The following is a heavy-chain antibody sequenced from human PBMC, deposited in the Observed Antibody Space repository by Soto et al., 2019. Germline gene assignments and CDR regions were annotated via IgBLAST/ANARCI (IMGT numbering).Heavy chain of an antibody. CDR1: GFTFGEYA. CDR3: TRVPGTNYGSYVA. V-gene: IGHV3-49*03. CDR2: IRSKAYGGTT. Sequence: GGSLRRSCTASGFTFGEYAMSWFRQAPGKGLEWVAFIRSKAYGGTTEYAASVKGRFTISRDDSKSIAYLQMNSLKTEDTAVSYCTRVPGTNYGSYVAWGQGTLVTVPQ. D-gene: IGHD4-17*01. J-gene: IGHJ4*02.